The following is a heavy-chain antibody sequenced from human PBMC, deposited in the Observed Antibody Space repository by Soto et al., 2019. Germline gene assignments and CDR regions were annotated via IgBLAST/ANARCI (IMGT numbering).Heavy chain of an antibody. V-gene: IGHV3-7*01. Sequence: EEKLVQSGGGLVRPGGSLRLSCVGSGITFSNYWMNWVRQTPGKGLEWVANIKPDGSAKAYVDSVKGRFTVSRDNAKNSMYLQMNSLRAEDTAGYFCAAWDISNPWGQGTLVTVSS. CDR1: GITFSNYW. CDR2: IKPDGSAK. CDR3: AAWDISNP. J-gene: IGHJ5*02. D-gene: IGHD2-15*01.